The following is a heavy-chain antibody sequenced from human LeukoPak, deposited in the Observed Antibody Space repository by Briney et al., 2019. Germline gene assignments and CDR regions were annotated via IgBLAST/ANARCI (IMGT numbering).Heavy chain of an antibody. J-gene: IGHJ6*02. V-gene: IGHV4-59*01. CDR3: ARNPSYDILTGYSDYYGMDV. CDR2: VYYSGST. CDR1: GGSISSYY. Sequence: SETLSLTCTVSGGSISSYYWTWIRQPPGKGLEWIRYVYYSGSTNYNPSLKSRVTISVDTSKNQFSLKLSSVTAADTAVYYCARNPSYDILTGYSDYYGMDVWGQGTTVTVSS. D-gene: IGHD3-9*01.